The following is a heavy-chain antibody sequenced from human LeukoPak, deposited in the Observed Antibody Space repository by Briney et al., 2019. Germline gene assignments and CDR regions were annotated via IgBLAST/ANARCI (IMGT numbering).Heavy chain of an antibody. CDR3: ARDGSSSSLNWFDP. Sequence: ASVTVSFKSSAYTFTVYYMHWVRQAPGQGLEWMGCINPNSGGTNYAQKFQGRVTMTRDTSISTAYMELSRLRSDDTAVYYCARDGSSSSLNWFDPWGQGTLVTVSS. CDR2: INPNSGGT. J-gene: IGHJ5*02. D-gene: IGHD6-6*01. V-gene: IGHV1-2*02. CDR1: AYTFTVYY.